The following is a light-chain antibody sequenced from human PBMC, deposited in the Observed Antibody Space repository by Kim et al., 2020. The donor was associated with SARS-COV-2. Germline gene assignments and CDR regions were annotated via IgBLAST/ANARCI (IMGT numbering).Light chain of an antibody. Sequence: DIQMTQSPSSLSASVGDRVTITCQASQDISNYLNWYQQKPGKAPKLLIYDTSNLETGVPSRFSGSGSGTDFTFTISSLQSEDIATYYCQQHDQLPMYSFGQGTKLEI. CDR3: QQHDQLPMYS. V-gene: IGKV1-33*01. CDR2: DTS. CDR1: QDISNY. J-gene: IGKJ2*03.